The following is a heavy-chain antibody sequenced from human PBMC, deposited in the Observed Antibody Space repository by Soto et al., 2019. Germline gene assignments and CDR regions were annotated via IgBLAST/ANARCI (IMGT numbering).Heavy chain of an antibody. CDR2: IYYSGST. CDR3: ARVAAWYYGMDV. V-gene: IGHV4-59*01. CDR1: GGSISSYY. J-gene: IGHJ6*02. Sequence: SETLSLTCAVSGGSISSYYWSWIRQPPGKGLEWIGYIYYSGSTNYNPSLKSRVTISVDTSKNQFSLKLSSVTAADTAVYYCARVAAWYYGMDVWGQGTTVTVSS. D-gene: IGHD6-25*01.